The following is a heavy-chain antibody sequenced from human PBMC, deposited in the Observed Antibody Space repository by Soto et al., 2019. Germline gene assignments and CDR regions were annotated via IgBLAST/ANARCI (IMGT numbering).Heavy chain of an antibody. D-gene: IGHD5-12*01. CDR3: ARDRGYRGHNWFDP. V-gene: IGHV4-30-4*01. J-gene: IGHJ5*02. CDR1: GGSISSGDYY. CDR2: IYYSGST. Sequence: SETLSLTCTVSGGSISSGDYYWSWIRQPPGKGLEWIGNIYYSGSTYYNSSLKSRGTISVDPSKNQFSLTLSSVTAADTAVYYCARDRGYRGHNWFDPWGQGTLVTVSS.